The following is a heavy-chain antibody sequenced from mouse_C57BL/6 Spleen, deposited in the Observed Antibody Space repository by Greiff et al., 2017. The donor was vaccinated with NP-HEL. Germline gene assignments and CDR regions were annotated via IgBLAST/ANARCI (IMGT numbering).Heavy chain of an antibody. CDR1: GFTFSSYG. J-gene: IGHJ2*01. Sequence: EVQLVESGGDLVKPGGSLKLSCAASGFTFSSYGMSWVRQTPDKRLEWVATISSGGSYTYYPDSVTGRFTISRDNAKNTLYLQMSSLKSEDTAMYYCARPRYGNCFDYWGQGTTLTVSS. D-gene: IGHD2-1*01. CDR3: ARPRYGNCFDY. CDR2: ISSGGSYT. V-gene: IGHV5-6*01.